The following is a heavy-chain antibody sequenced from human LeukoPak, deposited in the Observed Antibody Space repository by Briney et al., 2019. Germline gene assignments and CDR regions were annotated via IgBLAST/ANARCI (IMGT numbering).Heavy chain of an antibody. V-gene: IGHV4-39*07. J-gene: IGHJ5*02. CDR1: GGSISSSSYY. CDR3: AREDVLVSSSWSLLWFDP. Sequence: SETLSLTCTVSGGSISSSSYYWGWIRQPPGKGLEWIGSIYYSGSTYYNPSLKSRVTISVDTSKNQFSLKLSSVTAADTAVYYCAREDVLVSSSWSLLWFDPWGQGTLVTVSS. CDR2: IYYSGST. D-gene: IGHD6-13*01.